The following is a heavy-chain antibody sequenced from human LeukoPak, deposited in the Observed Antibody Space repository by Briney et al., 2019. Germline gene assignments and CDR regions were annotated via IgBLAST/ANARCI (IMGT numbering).Heavy chain of an antibody. CDR3: AKWTRVTSSSLWYFDL. CDR2: IHNGGSST. J-gene: IGHJ2*01. D-gene: IGHD6-6*01. CDR1: GFTFSSYE. Sequence: GGSLRLSCVASGFTFSSYEMNWVRQAPGEGLEWVSYIHNGGSSTYYADSVKGRFTISRDNGKNSLHLQMNSLRVEDTAVYYCAKWTRVTSSSLWYFDLWGRGTLVTVSS. V-gene: IGHV3-48*03.